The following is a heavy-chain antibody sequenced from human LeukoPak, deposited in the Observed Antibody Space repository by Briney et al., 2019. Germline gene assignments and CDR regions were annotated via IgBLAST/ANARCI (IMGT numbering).Heavy chain of an antibody. Sequence: SETLSLTCAVYGGSFSGYYWSWLRHPPGKGLEWIGEINHSGSTNYNPSLKSRVTISVDTSKNQFSLKLSSVTAADTAVYYCARRVVRGVKDYWGQGTLVTVSS. CDR2: INHSGST. CDR1: GGSFSGYY. CDR3: ARRVVRGVKDY. V-gene: IGHV4-34*01. J-gene: IGHJ4*02. D-gene: IGHD3-10*01.